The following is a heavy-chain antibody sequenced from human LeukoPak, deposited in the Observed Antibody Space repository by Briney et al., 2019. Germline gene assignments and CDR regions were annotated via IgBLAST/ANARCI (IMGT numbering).Heavy chain of an antibody. J-gene: IGHJ3*02. CDR1: GGSISSYY. Sequence: PSETLSLTCTVSGGSISSYYWSWIRQPPGKGLEWIGYIYYSGSTNYNPSLKSQVTISVDRSKNQFSLKLSSVTAADTAVYYCARGKYDILTGYFPDAFDIWGQGTVVTVSS. V-gene: IGHV4-59*12. D-gene: IGHD3-9*01. CDR2: IYYSGST. CDR3: ARGKYDILTGYFPDAFDI.